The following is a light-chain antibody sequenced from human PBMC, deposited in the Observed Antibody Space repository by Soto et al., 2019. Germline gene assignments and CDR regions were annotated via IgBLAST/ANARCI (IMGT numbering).Light chain of an antibody. CDR3: PSYTSSSTYV. CDR2: DVT. V-gene: IGLV2-14*01. Sequence: QSVLTQPASVSGSPGQSITVSCTGTSSDVGGYDYVSWYQQHPGNAPKLLISDVTNRPSGVSNRFSGSKSGNTASLTISGLQTEDEADYYCPSYTSSSTYVFGTGTKVTVL. J-gene: IGLJ1*01. CDR1: SSDVGGYDY.